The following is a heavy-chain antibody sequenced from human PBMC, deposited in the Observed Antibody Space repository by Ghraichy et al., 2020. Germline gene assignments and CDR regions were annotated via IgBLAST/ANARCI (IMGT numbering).Heavy chain of an antibody. CDR3: ARVGDYGDYAVDY. CDR2: IYYSGST. V-gene: IGHV4-59*01. CDR1: GGSISSYY. Sequence: ESLNISCTVSGGSISSYYWSWIRQPPGKGLEWIGYIYYSGSTNYNPSLKSRVTISVDTSKNQFSLKLSSVTAADTAVYYCARVGDYGDYAVDYWGQGTLVTVSS. D-gene: IGHD4-17*01. J-gene: IGHJ4*02.